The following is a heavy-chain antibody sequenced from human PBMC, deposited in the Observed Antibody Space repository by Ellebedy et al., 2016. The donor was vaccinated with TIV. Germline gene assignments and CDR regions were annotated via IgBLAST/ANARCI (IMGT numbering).Heavy chain of an antibody. CDR1: GGSFSGYY. D-gene: IGHD2-2*01. J-gene: IGHJ6*03. Sequence: SETLSLXXAVYGGSFSGYYWSWIRQPPGKGLEWIGEINHSGSTNYNPSLKSRVTISVDTSKNQFSLKLSSVTAADTAVYYCAGLPYYYYYYYMDVWGKGTTVTVSS. CDR2: INHSGST. CDR3: AGLPYYYYYYYMDV. V-gene: IGHV4-34*01.